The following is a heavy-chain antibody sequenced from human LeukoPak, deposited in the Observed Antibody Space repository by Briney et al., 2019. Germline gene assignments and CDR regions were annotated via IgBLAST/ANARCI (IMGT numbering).Heavy chain of an antibody. J-gene: IGHJ4*02. Sequence: GGSLRLSCAASGLTFSSHWMHWVRQAPGKGLVWVSRITNDGSSTTYADSVKGRFTISRDNAKNSLYLQMNSLRAEDTAVYYCARVPSPGSSTGYWGQGTLVTVSS. CDR2: ITNDGSST. CDR3: ARVPSPGSSTGY. D-gene: IGHD3-10*01. CDR1: GLTFSSHW. V-gene: IGHV3-74*01.